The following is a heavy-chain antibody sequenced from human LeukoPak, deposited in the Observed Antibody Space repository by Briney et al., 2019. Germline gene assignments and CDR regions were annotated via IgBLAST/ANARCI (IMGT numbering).Heavy chain of an antibody. CDR2: ISSSSSTI. CDR3: AKDSSSGWYYFDY. V-gene: IGHV3-48*01. D-gene: IGHD6-19*01. CDR1: GFTFSSYS. J-gene: IGHJ4*02. Sequence: GGSLRLSCAASGFTFSSYSMNWVRQAPGKGLEWVSYISSSSSTIYYADSVKGRFTISRDNAKNSLYLQMNSLRAEDTALYYCAKDSSSGWYYFDYWGQGTLVTVSS.